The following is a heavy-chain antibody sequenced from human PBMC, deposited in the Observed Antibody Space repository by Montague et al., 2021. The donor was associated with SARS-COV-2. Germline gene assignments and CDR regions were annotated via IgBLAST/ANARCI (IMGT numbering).Heavy chain of an antibody. J-gene: IGHJ3*01. CDR2: VYYNRDT. CDR1: GGSTANHY. Sequence: SETLSLTCTVSGGSTANHYWNWIRQSPGKRLEWIGDVYYNRDTKYNPSLQSRVTISIDTSENQFSLRLNSVTAADTAVYFCARDWAFDPWGQGRLVTVSS. CDR3: ARDWAFDP. V-gene: IGHV4-59*11.